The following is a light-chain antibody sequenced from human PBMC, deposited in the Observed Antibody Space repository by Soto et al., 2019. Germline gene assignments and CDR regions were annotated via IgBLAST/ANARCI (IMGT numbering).Light chain of an antibody. CDR1: SSDVGGYNH. V-gene: IGLV2-11*01. Sequence: QSVLTQPRSVSGSPGQSVTISCSGTSSDVGGYNHVSWYQQYPGKAPKAMIYDVSKRPSGVSDRFSGSKSGNTASLTISGLQAEDEADYYCCSYAGSYTLVFGGGTKLTVL. CDR3: CSYAGSYTLV. J-gene: IGLJ2*01. CDR2: DVS.